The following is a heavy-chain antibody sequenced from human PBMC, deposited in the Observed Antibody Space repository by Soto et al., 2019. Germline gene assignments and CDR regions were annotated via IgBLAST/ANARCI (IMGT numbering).Heavy chain of an antibody. Sequence: EVHLVQSGGDLVEPGGSLRLSCAGSGFTFSSAWMNWVRQAPGKGLEWVGRIKSKIDGGTTDYAAPVNGRFTISRDDSQNTLNLQMNSLTSEDTAVYYCTTNWNYGLNYWGQGTLVTVSS. V-gene: IGHV3-15*07. J-gene: IGHJ4*02. CDR1: GFTFSSAW. CDR2: IKSKIDGGTT. CDR3: TTNWNYGLNY. D-gene: IGHD1-7*01.